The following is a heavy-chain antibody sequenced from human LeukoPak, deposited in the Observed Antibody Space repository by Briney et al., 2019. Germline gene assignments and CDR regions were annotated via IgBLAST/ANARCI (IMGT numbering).Heavy chain of an antibody. V-gene: IGHV1-18*01. J-gene: IGHJ4*02. CDR1: GYTFTSYF. D-gene: IGHD6-13*01. CDR2: ISAYNGNT. Sequence: ASVNVSCKASGYTFTSYFIIWVRQAPGQGLEWMGWISAYNGNTNYAQKLQGRVTMTTDTSTSTAYMELRSLRSDDTAVYYCATSKTGLAAAEEWGQGTLVTVSS. CDR3: ATSKTGLAAAEE.